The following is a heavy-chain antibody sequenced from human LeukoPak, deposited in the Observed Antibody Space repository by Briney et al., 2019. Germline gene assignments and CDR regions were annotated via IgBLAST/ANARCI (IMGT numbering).Heavy chain of an antibody. D-gene: IGHD5-12*01. Sequence: PSETLSLTRAVYGGSFSGYYWSWIRQPPGKGLEWIGEINHSGSTNYNPSLKSRVTISVDTSKNQFSLKLSSVTAADTAVYYCARYHSGYVPMYRYWGQGTLVTVSS. CDR3: ARYHSGYVPMYRY. V-gene: IGHV4-34*01. CDR1: GGSFSGYY. CDR2: INHSGST. J-gene: IGHJ4*02.